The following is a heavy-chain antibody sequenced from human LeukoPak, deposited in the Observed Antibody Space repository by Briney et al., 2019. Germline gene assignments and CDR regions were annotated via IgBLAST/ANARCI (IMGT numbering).Heavy chain of an antibody. CDR3: ARRSGVITYYFDY. J-gene: IGHJ4*02. CDR2: IIPIFDTA. V-gene: IGHV1-69*05. Sequence: LVKVSCKASGGTFSSYAISWVRQAPGQGLEWMGGIIPIFDTANYAQKFQGRVTITTDESTSTAYMELSSLRSEDTAVYYCARRSGVITYYFDYWGQGTLVTVSS. D-gene: IGHD3-22*01. CDR1: GGTFSSYA.